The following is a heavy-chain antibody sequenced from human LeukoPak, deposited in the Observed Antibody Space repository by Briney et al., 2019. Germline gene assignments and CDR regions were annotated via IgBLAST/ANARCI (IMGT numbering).Heavy chain of an antibody. J-gene: IGHJ4*02. Sequence: SVKVSCKASGGTFSSYAISWVRQAPGQGLEWMGRIIPIFGTANYAQKFQGRVTITTDESTSTAYMELSSLRSEDTAVYYCASGGLRGYYDSSGSNLFDYWGQGTLVTVYS. V-gene: IGHV1-69*05. D-gene: IGHD3-22*01. CDR1: GGTFSSYA. CDR3: ASGGLRGYYDSSGSNLFDY. CDR2: IIPIFGTA.